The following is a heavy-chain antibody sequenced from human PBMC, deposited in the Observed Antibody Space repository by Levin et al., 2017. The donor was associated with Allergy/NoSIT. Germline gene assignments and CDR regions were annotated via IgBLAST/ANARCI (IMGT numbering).Heavy chain of an antibody. CDR2: IDWDDDK. D-gene: IGHD4-17*01. Sequence: SGPTLVKPTQTLTLTCTFSGFSLSTSGMCVSWIRQPPGKALEWLARIDWDDDKYYSTSLKTRLTISKDTSKNQVVLTMTNMDPVDTATYYCARNADYGERNYYYYGMDVWGQGTTVTVSS. CDR1: GFSLSTSGMC. J-gene: IGHJ6*02. CDR3: ARNADYGERNYYYYGMDV. V-gene: IGHV2-70*11.